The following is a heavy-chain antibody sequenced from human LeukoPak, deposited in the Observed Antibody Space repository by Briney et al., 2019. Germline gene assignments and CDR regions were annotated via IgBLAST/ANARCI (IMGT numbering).Heavy chain of an antibody. CDR1: GGSISSSSYY. CDR3: AREGRLYSSSWYTGGGSSHFDY. J-gene: IGHJ4*02. V-gene: IGHV4-39*07. Sequence: PSETLSLTCTVSGGSISSSSYYWGWIRQPPGMGLEWIGSIYYSGSTYYNPSLKSRVTISVDRSKNQFSLKLSSVTAADTAVYYCAREGRLYSSSWYTGGGSSHFDYWGQGTLVTVSS. CDR2: IYYSGST. D-gene: IGHD6-13*01.